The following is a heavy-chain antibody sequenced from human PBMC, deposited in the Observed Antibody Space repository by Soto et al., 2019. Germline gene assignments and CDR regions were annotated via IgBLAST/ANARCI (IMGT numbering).Heavy chain of an antibody. CDR2: ISFDGSTE. V-gene: IGHV3-30-3*01. J-gene: IGHJ6*02. CDR1: GFTFISYA. Sequence: QVQLVESGGGVVQPGRSLRLSCAASGFTFISYAMHWVRQAPGKGLEWVAVISFDGSTEYYADSVKGRFTISRYNSKNTVYLQMNSLRSEDTAVYYCARSRHGSGSYTHFYYGLDVWGQGTTVTVSS. D-gene: IGHD3-10*01. CDR3: ARSRHGSGSYTHFYYGLDV.